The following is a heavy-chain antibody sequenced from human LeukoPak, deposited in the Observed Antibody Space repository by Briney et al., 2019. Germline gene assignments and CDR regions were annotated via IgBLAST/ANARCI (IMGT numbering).Heavy chain of an antibody. CDR2: ISAYNGNT. CDR3: ATSKSYYYGSGSYWGFDY. V-gene: IGHV1-18*01. Sequence: ASVKVSCKASGYTFTSYGISWVRQAPGQGLEWMGWISAYNGNTNYAQKLQGRVTMTTDTSTSTAYMELRSLRSEDTAVYYCATSKSYYYGSGSYWGFDYWGQGTLVTVSS. D-gene: IGHD3-10*01. J-gene: IGHJ4*02. CDR1: GYTFTSYG.